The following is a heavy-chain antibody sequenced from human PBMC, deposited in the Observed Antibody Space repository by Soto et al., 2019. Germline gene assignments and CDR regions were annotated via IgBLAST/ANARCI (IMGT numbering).Heavy chain of an antibody. CDR1: GYTFTVYY. D-gene: IGHD3-3*01. Sequence: SGSVKVSCKASGYTFTVYYMHCVRQSPLRGRDGMGCINPNSGGTNYAQKFQGWVTMTRDTSISTAYMELSRLRSDDTAVYYCARDRAPYYDFWSGYYQTYGMDVWGQGTTVTVSS. CDR2: INPNSGGT. CDR3: ARDRAPYYDFWSGYYQTYGMDV. V-gene: IGHV1-2*04. J-gene: IGHJ6*02.